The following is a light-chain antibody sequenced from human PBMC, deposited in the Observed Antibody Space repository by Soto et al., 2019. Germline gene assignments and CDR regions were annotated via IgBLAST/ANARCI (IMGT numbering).Light chain of an antibody. J-gene: IGKJ1*01. CDR2: DAP. Sequence: IVLTQSTATRSLSPGERSTLSCRASQSVSSYLAWYQQQPGQAPRLLIYDAPNRASGTPARFSGGGSGTYFPLTISSLEHEEFAVYYCQHRSTLWTFGQGTKLDIK. CDR1: QSVSSY. V-gene: IGKV3-11*01. CDR3: QHRSTLWT.